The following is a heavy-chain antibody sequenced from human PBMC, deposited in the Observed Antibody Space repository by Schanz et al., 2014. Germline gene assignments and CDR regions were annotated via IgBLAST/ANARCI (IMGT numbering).Heavy chain of an antibody. CDR1: GHTFFSYL. J-gene: IGHJ3*02. Sequence: QVQLVQSGAEAKKPGASVQVSCKASGHTFFSYLMHWVRQPPGQGLEWMGIINPSGGGTSYALRFQDRVTVTRDTSRSTVYMELSSLRSEDTAVYYCARGGGPEDVFDIWGQGTILTVSS. CDR3: ARGGGPEDVFDI. CDR2: INPSGGGT. D-gene: IGHD5-12*01. V-gene: IGHV1-46*01.